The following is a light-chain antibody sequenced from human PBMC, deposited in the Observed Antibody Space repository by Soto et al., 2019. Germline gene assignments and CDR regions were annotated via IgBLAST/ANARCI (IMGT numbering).Light chain of an antibody. CDR3: AAWDDSLRVVL. J-gene: IGLJ2*01. Sequence: QSALTQPPSASGSPGQSVTISCTGTSIDVGNSNYVSWYQQHPGKAPRLILYEVTKRPSGVPDRFSASKSGTSGSLTISGLRFEDEADYYCAAWDDSLRVVLFGGGTQLTVL. CDR1: SIDVGNSNY. V-gene: IGLV2-8*01. CDR2: EVT.